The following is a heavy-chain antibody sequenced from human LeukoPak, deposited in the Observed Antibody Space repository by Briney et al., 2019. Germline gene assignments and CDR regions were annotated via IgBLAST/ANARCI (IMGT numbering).Heavy chain of an antibody. CDR3: ARGIGWLTDH. CDR1: GGSISSYY. CDR2: IYYSGST. D-gene: IGHD6-19*01. Sequence: PSETLSLTCTVSGGSISSYYWSWIRQPPGKGLEWIGYIYYSGSTNYSPSLKSRVTISIDTSKNQFSLKVRSVTAADTAVYYCARGIGWLTDHWGQGTLVTVSS. J-gene: IGHJ4*02. V-gene: IGHV4-59*01.